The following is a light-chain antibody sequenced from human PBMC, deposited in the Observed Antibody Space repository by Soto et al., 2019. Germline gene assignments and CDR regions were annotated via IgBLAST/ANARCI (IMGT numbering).Light chain of an antibody. CDR1: SSNIGAGYD. J-gene: IGLJ3*02. CDR2: GNS. CDR3: ASWEDSLNGWV. Sequence: QSVLTQPPSVSGAPGQRVTISCTGSSSNIGAGYDVHWYQQLPGTAPKLLIYGNSNRPSGVPDRFSGSKSGTSASLAITGLQAEDEADYYCASWEDSLNGWVIGGGTKLTVL. V-gene: IGLV1-40*01.